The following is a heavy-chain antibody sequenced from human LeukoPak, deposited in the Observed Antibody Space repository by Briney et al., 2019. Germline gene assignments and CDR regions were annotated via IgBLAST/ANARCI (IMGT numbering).Heavy chain of an antibody. CDR1: GFTFSSHA. V-gene: IGHV3-23*01. D-gene: IGHD6-13*01. J-gene: IGHJ4*02. CDR2: IDSSGDTA. CDR3: SGWFF. Sequence: GGSLRLSCATSGFTFSSHAMIWVRQAPGKGLEYVSSIDSSGDTAFYADSVKGRFTISRDNSKNTLNLQMSSLRAEDTASYYSSGWFFWGQGTLVTVSS.